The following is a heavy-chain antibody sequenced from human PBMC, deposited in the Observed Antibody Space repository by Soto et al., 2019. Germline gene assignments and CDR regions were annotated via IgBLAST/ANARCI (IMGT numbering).Heavy chain of an antibody. CDR1: GFTFSGSD. Sequence: EVQLVESGGGLVQPGGSLKLSCAVSGFTFSGSDMHWVRQASGKGLEWVGRIRSKSNSYATAYAASVKGRFTISRDDSKNTAYLQMNSLKTEDTAVYYCTRGYGDYVRDSWGQGTLVTVSS. D-gene: IGHD4-17*01. J-gene: IGHJ5*01. V-gene: IGHV3-73*01. CDR2: IRSKSNSYAT. CDR3: TRGYGDYVRDS.